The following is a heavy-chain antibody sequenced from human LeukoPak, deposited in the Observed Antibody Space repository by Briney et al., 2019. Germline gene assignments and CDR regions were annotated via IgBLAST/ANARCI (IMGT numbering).Heavy chain of an antibody. J-gene: IGHJ4*02. V-gene: IGHV3-23*01. CDR3: ARGTTAMANFDY. Sequence: GGSLRLSCAASGFTFSNYAMSWVRQAPGKGLEWVLGISTGGTTYYADSVKGRFTISRGNSKNTLDLQMNSLRAEDTAVYYCARGTTAMANFDYWGQGTLVTVSS. CDR2: ISTGGTT. D-gene: IGHD5-18*01. CDR1: GFTFSNYA.